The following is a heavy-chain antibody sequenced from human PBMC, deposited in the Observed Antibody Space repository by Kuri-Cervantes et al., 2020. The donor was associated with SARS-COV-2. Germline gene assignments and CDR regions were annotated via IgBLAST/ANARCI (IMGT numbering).Heavy chain of an antibody. CDR2: ISAYNGNT. D-gene: IGHD5-24*01. Sequence: ASVKVSCKASGGTFSSYTISWVRQAPGQGLEWMGWISAYNGNTNYAQKLQGRVTMTTDTSTSTAYMELRSLRSDDTAVYYCARSLLQFLDAFDIWGQGTMVTVSS. J-gene: IGHJ3*02. V-gene: IGHV1-18*01. CDR3: ARSLLQFLDAFDI. CDR1: GGTFSSYT.